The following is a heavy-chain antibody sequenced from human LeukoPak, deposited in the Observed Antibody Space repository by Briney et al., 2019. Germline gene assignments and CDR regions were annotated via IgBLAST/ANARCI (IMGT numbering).Heavy chain of an antibody. Sequence: TTGGPLRRSCTTSGLIFSTSGFNWVRPPPGKALVWLASICHTGFHRYHAHTIKGRFTISRDNANNFLYLQMDSLRAEDTAVYYCATETNGRHYDYWGQGTLLTVSS. CDR2: ICHTGFHR. V-gene: IGHV3-21*06. D-gene: IGHD1-14*01. CDR1: GLIFSTSG. CDR3: ATETNGRHYDY. J-gene: IGHJ4*02.